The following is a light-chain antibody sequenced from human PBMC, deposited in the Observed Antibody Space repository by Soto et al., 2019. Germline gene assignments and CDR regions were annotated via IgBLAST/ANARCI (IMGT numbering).Light chain of an antibody. Sequence: DIQMTQSPSTLSASVGDRVTITCRASQTLRTWLAWYQQKPGKAPKLLIYDVSILQSGVPSRFSGSGSGTEVTPTISSLQPDDFATYYCQQYNGYQLTFGGGTKVEFK. CDR1: QTLRTW. CDR2: DVS. J-gene: IGKJ4*01. V-gene: IGKV1-5*01. CDR3: QQYNGYQLT.